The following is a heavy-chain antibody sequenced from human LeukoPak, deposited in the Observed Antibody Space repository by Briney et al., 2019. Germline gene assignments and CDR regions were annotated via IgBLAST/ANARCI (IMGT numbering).Heavy chain of an antibody. J-gene: IGHJ4*02. V-gene: IGHV1-8*01. D-gene: IGHD1-1*01. CDR2: INPGYGAT. CDR1: AYAFTIYD. Sequence: GASVKVSCKASAYAFTIYDINWVRQAPGQGLEWMAWINPGYGATGYAQTFQDRVTVTSDNSTDTVYMELASLTSNDTATYYCARSPQDQGGSCFNHWGLGSLVTVSS. CDR3: ARSPQDQGGSCFNH.